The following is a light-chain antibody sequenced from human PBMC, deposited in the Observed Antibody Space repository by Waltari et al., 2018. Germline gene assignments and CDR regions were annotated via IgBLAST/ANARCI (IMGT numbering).Light chain of an antibody. V-gene: IGKV4-1*01. CDR2: WAS. CDR1: QNVLYKSNKKNF. CDR3: QQYYSTPIT. J-gene: IGKJ4*01. Sequence: DIVMTQSPDSLAVSLRERATINGKSSQNVLYKSNKKNFLAWYQQKPGQPPRLLLYWASTRGSGVPDRFSGSGSGTDFTLTISSLQAEDAAVYFCQQYYSTPITFGGGTRVEIK.